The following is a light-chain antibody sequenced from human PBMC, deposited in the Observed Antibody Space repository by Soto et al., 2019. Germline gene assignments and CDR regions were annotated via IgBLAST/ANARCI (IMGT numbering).Light chain of an antibody. Sequence: QSVLTQPASVSGSPGQSITVSCTGTNTDVGGYNYVSWYQHRPGKAPRLMIYEVRNRLSGVSNRFSGSKSGNTASLTISGLQSGDEADYYCTSYTPTGALVFGSGTKLTVL. CDR1: NTDVGGYNY. CDR2: EVR. CDR3: TSYTPTGALV. V-gene: IGLV2-14*01. J-gene: IGLJ3*02.